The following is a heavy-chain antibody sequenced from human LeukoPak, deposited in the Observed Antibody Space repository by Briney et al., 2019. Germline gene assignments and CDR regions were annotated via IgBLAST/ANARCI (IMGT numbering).Heavy chain of an antibody. Sequence: SETLSLTCNVSGGSISSSTNYWGWIRQPPGKRLEWIGSFYFSGSTYSHPTLKSRVTISVDTSKNQFSLKLSSVTAADTVVYYCARVVGATLWREGPLHFDYWGQGTLVTVSS. D-gene: IGHD1-26*01. J-gene: IGHJ4*02. CDR1: GGSISSSTNY. V-gene: IGHV4-39*07. CDR2: FYFSGST. CDR3: ARVVGATLWREGPLHFDY.